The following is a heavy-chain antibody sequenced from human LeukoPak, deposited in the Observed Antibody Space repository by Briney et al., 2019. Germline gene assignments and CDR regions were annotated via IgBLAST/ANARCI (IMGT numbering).Heavy chain of an antibody. CDR1: GGSISGYY. Sequence: SETLSLTCTVSGGSISGYYWHWIRQPPGKGLEWIGYTSRSGGTNYNPSLKSRVTISRDTSKNQFSLILTSLTAADTAVYFCARAAYSDGWSYVYFDYWGQGTLVTVSS. V-gene: IGHV4-59*01. D-gene: IGHD6-19*01. CDR3: ARAAYSDGWSYVYFDY. CDR2: TSRSGGT. J-gene: IGHJ4*02.